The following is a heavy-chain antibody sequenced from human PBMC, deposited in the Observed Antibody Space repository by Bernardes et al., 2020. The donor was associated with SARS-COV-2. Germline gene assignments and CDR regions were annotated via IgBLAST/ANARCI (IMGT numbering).Heavy chain of an antibody. D-gene: IGHD5-12*01. V-gene: IGHV4-59*01. Sequence: SETLSLTCTVSGGSISSYYWSWIRQPPGKGLEWIGYIYYSGSTNYNPSLKSRVTISVDTSKNQFSLKLSSVTAADTAVYYCARVSGSLGMRWLQLIDYWGQGTLVTVSS. CDR1: GGSISSYY. CDR3: ARVSGSLGMRWLQLIDY. CDR2: IYYSGST. J-gene: IGHJ4*02.